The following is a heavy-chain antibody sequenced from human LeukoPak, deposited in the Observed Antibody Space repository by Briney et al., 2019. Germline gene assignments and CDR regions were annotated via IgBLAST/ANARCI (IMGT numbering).Heavy chain of an antibody. Sequence: ASVKVSCKASGCTFTGYYMHWVRQAPGLGLEWMGWINPNSGGTNYARKFQGRVTMTRDTSISTAYMELSRLRSDDTAVYYCARGDRIQLWLLYYFDYWGQGTLVTVPS. CDR2: INPNSGGT. J-gene: IGHJ4*02. D-gene: IGHD5-18*01. CDR1: GCTFTGYY. CDR3: ARGDRIQLWLLYYFDY. V-gene: IGHV1-2*02.